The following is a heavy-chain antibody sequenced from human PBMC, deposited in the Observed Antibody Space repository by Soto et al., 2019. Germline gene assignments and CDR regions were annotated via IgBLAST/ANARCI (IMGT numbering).Heavy chain of an antibody. CDR2: IYYSGST. D-gene: IGHD4-17*01. Sequence: PSETLSLTCPVSDGSISSGGYYWSWIRQHPGKGLEWIGYIYYSGSTYYNPSLKSRVTISVDRSKNQFSLKLSSVTAADTAVYYCARGMTTVTTFDYWGQGTQVTV. CDR1: DGSISSGGYY. V-gene: IGHV4-31*03. CDR3: ARGMTTVTTFDY. J-gene: IGHJ4*02.